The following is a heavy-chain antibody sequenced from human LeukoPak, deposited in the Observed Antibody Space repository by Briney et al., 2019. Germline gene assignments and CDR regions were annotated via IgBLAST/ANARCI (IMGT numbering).Heavy chain of an antibody. CDR2: ISYDGSNK. J-gene: IGHJ4*02. CDR1: GFTFSSYA. Sequence: GGSLRLSCAASGFTFSSYAMHWVRQAPGKGLEWVAVISYDGSNKYYADSVKGRFTISRDNSKNTVYLQMNSLRAEDTAVYYCVSFYETYWGRGTLVTVSS. V-gene: IGHV3-30-3*01. D-gene: IGHD2/OR15-2a*01. CDR3: VSFYETY.